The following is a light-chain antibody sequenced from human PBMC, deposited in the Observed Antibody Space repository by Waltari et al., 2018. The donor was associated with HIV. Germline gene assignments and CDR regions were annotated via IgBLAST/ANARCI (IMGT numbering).Light chain of an antibody. CDR3: QQYISYPLT. J-gene: IGKJ4*01. CDR1: QGIMNY. Sequence: DIQMTQSPSSLSASVGDRVTITCLARQGIMNYLALFHHKTGKAPKSLIYAASSVQSGVPSKFSGSASETDFSLTISSLQAEDFESYYCQQYISYPLTFGGGTKVELK. V-gene: IGKV1-16*02. CDR2: AAS.